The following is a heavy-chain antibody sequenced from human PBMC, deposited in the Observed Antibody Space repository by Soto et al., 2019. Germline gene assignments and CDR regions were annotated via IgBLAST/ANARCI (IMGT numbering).Heavy chain of an antibody. CDR3: ATDETISWFFT. CDR2: IFYGGNT. V-gene: IGHV4-39*02. Sequence: PSETLSLTCTVSGGSISGGSNYWGWIRQPPGKGLEWIGSIFYGGNTYYNPSLKSRVAISVDTSKNQSSLKLTSVTAADTAVYYCATDETISWFFTWGRRVLVTVSS. CDR1: GGSISGGSNY. J-gene: IGHJ5*02.